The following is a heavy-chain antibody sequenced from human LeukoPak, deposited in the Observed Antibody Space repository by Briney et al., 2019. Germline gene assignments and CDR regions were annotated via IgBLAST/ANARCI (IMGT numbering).Heavy chain of an antibody. J-gene: IGHJ5*02. V-gene: IGHV3-48*01. CDR3: ARAEAAAWFAP. Sequence: GGSLRLSCAASGFTFSSYSMNWVRQAPGKGLEWVSYISSSSSTIYYADSVKGRFTISRDNAKNSLYLQMNSLRGEDTAVYYCARAEAAAWFAPWGQGTLVTVSS. D-gene: IGHD6-13*01. CDR1: GFTFSSYS. CDR2: ISSSSSTI.